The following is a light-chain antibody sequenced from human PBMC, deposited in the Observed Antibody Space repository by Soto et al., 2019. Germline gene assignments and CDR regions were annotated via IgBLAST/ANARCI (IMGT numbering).Light chain of an antibody. V-gene: IGKV3-15*01. J-gene: IGKJ1*01. CDR3: QQYNNWHPNT. CDR1: QSVSSN. CDR2: GAS. Sequence: EIVMTQSPATLSVSSGERVALSCRASQSVSSNLAWYQQKPGQAPSLIIYGASTRATGIPARFGGSGSGTEFTLTISSLQSEDFAFYYCQQYNNWHPNTFGQGTKVDIK.